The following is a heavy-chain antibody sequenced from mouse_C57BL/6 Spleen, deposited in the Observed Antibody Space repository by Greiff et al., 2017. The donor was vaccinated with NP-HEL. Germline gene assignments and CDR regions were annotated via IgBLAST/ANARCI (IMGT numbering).Heavy chain of an antibody. CDR2: INPSSGYT. D-gene: IGHD1-1*01. Sequence: QVHVKQSGAELAKPGASVKLSCKASGYTFTSYWMHWVKQRPGQGLEWIGYINPSSGYTKYNQKFKDKATLTADKSSSTAYMQLSSLTYEDSAVYYCARDYYGSSYDAMDYWGQGTSVTVSS. CDR3: ARDYYGSSYDAMDY. V-gene: IGHV1-7*01. J-gene: IGHJ4*01. CDR1: GYTFTSYW.